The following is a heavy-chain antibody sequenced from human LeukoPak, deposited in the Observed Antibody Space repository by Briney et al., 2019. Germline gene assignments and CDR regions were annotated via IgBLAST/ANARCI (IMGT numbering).Heavy chain of an antibody. V-gene: IGHV1-46*01. CDR2: INPSGGST. D-gene: IGHD4-23*01. CDR3: AREVLGKGSFDY. Sequence: ASGKVSCKASGYTFTSYYMHWVRQAPGQGLEWMGIINPSGGSTSYAQKFQGRVTMTRDTSTSTVYMELSSLRFEDTAVYYCAREVLGKGSFDYWGQGTLVTVSS. J-gene: IGHJ4*02. CDR1: GYTFTSYY.